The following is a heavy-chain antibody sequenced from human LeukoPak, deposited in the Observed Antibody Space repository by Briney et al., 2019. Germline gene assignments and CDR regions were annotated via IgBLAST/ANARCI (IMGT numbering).Heavy chain of an antibody. Sequence: PGGSLRLSCAASGFTFSSYSMNWVRQAPGKGLEWVSHISSGSGSISYADSVKGRFTISRDNAKNSLYLQMNSLRDEDTAVYFCVRSRGGFWGMAFDFWAKGKMVTV. V-gene: IGHV3-48*02. CDR1: GFTFSSYS. J-gene: IGHJ3*01. CDR2: ISSGSGSI. CDR3: VRSRGGFWGMAFDF. D-gene: IGHD3-16*01.